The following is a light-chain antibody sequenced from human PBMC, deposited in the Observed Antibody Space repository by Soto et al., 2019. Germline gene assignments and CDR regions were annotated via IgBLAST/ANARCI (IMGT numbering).Light chain of an antibody. CDR1: QTVRSSY. J-gene: IGKJ2*01. Sequence: FTQCPGSLHFSPPERSRLSHSSSQTVRSSYLAWYQQKPGQARRLLIYDASDSATGIPARFCGSGSGTDFTLTISSLEPEDFAVYYCQQRGDWPLYTFGQGTKVDNK. CDR2: DAS. CDR3: QQRGDWPLYT. V-gene: IGKV3-11*01.